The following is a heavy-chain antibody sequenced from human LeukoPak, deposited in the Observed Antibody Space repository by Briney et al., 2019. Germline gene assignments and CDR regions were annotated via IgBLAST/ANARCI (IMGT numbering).Heavy chain of an antibody. CDR3: ARRGAYCGGDCYRNQKYYYYYYMDV. J-gene: IGHJ6*03. CDR1: GYSFTSYW. CDR2: IYPGDSDT. V-gene: IGHV5-51*01. Sequence: GESLKISCKGSGYSFTSYWIGWVRQMPGKDLEWMGIIYPGDSDTRYSPSFQGQVTISADKSISTAYLQWSSLKASDTAMYYCARRGAYCGGDCYRNQKYYYYYYMDVWGKGTTVTVSS. D-gene: IGHD2-21*01.